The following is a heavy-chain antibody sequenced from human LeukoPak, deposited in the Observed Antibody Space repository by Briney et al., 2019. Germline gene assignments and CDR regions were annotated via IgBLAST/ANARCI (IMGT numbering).Heavy chain of an antibody. Sequence: SETLSLTCTVSGGSISSGSYYWGWIRQPAGKGLEWIGRIYTSGSTNYNPSLKGRVTISVDTSKNQFSLKLSSVTAADTAVYYCARRSGYSGYGPFDYWGQGTLVTVSS. CDR3: ARRSGYSGYGPFDY. J-gene: IGHJ4*02. V-gene: IGHV4-61*02. CDR1: GGSISSGSYY. CDR2: IYTSGST. D-gene: IGHD5-12*01.